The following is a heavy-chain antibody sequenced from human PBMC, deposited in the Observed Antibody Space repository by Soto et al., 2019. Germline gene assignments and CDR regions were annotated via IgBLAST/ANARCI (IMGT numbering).Heavy chain of an antibody. D-gene: IGHD6-13*01. Sequence: GGSLRLSCAASGFTFSSYAMSWVRQAPGKGLEWVSAISGSGGSTYYADSVKGRFTISRDNSKNTLYLQMNSLRVEDTAVYYCAKSSSWYDAFDIWGQGTMVTVSS. CDR3: AKSSSWYDAFDI. CDR1: GFTFSSYA. V-gene: IGHV3-23*01. J-gene: IGHJ3*02. CDR2: ISGSGGST.